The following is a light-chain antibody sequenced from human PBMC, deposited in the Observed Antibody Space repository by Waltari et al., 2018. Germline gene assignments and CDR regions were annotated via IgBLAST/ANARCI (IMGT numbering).Light chain of an antibody. V-gene: IGKV4-1*01. CDR3: QQYYTTPYT. J-gene: IGKJ2*01. Sequence: DIVMTQSPDSLGVSLGERATINRKSSQSVLYSSNSRNCLAWFQQRPGQPPKLLIYWASTRESGVPDRFSGSGSGTDFTLTISSLQAEDVAIYYCQQYYTTPYTFGQGTKLDIK. CDR2: WAS. CDR1: QSVLYSSNSRNC.